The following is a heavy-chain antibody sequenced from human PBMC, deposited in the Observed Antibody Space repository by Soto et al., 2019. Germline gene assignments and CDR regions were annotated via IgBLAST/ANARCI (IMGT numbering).Heavy chain of an antibody. D-gene: IGHD6-13*01. V-gene: IGHV3-23*01. Sequence: EVPLLESGGGLVQPGESLRLSCGGSGFTFSSCVMTWVRQAPGKGLEWVSCISDSGAGTHYADSVKGRFTISRDNSKNTMYLQMNNLRAEDTGVYYCAKGLSNGRWYAADWGQGTLVTVSS. J-gene: IGHJ4*02. CDR3: AKGLSNGRWYAAD. CDR2: ISDSGAGT. CDR1: GFTFSSCV.